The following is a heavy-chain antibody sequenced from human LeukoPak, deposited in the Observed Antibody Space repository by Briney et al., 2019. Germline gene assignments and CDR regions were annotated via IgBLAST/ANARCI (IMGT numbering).Heavy chain of an antibody. CDR3: AKDPNSYVGPYYFDS. Sequence: PGGSLRLSCAASGFTFSSYGMHWVRQAPGKGLEWVAVISSDGSDKYSADSVKGRFTISRDNSKNTLYLQMNSLRAEDTAVYYCAKDPNSYVGPYYFDSWGRGTLVTVSS. CDR1: GFTFSSYG. D-gene: IGHD4-23*01. V-gene: IGHV3-30*18. J-gene: IGHJ4*02. CDR2: ISSDGSDK.